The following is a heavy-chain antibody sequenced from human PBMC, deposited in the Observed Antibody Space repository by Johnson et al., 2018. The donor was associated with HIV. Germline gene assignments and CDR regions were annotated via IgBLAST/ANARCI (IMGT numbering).Heavy chain of an antibody. CDR2: ISGSGGSA. V-gene: IGHV3-23*04. D-gene: IGHD6-13*01. J-gene: IGHJ3*02. Sequence: MQLVESGGGVIRPGGSLRLSCAASRFTFNDYGMSWVRQAPGKGLEWVSGISGSGGSAYYADSVKGRFTISRDNSKNTLFLQMNSLRAEDTAVYYCAKHSSSWYDDAFDIWGQGTMVTVSS. CDR1: RFTFNDYG. CDR3: AKHSSSWYDDAFDI.